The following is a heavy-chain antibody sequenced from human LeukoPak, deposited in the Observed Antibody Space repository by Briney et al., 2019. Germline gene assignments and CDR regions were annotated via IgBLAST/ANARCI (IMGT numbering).Heavy chain of an antibody. Sequence: PSETLSLTCTVSGGSISSYYWSWIRQPPGKGLEWIGYIYYSGSTNYNPSLKSRVTISVDTSKNQFSLKLSSVTAADTAVYYCAREGGDYGGNSGWFDPWGQGTLVTVSS. D-gene: IGHD4-17*01. J-gene: IGHJ5*02. CDR1: GGSISSYY. CDR3: AREGGDYGGNSGWFDP. CDR2: IYYSGST. V-gene: IGHV4-59*01.